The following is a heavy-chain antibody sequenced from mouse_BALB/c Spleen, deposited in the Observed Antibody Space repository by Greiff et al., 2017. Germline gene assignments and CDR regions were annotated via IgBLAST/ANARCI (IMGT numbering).Heavy chain of an antibody. CDR3: ARNGNFYAMDY. V-gene: IGHV5-12-2*01. D-gene: IGHD2-1*01. J-gene: IGHJ4*01. Sequence: EVKLMESGGGLVQPGGSLKLSCAASGFTFSSYTMSWVRQTPEKRLEWVAYISNGGGSTYYPDTVKGRFTISRDNAKNTLYLQLSSLKSEDTAMYYCARNGNFYAMDYWGQGTSVTVSS. CDR1: GFTFSSYT. CDR2: ISNGGGST.